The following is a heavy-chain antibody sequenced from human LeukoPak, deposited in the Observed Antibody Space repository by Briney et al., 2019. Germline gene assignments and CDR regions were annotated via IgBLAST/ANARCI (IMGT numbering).Heavy chain of an antibody. CDR3: ARCPEGTTVKGYYYYYMDV. Sequence: GASVKVSCKASGYTFTSYYMHWVRQAPGQGGEWMGWINPNSGGTNYAQKFQGRVTMTRDTSISTAYMELSRLRSDDTAVYYCARCPEGTTVKGYYYYYMDVWGKGTTVTVSS. J-gene: IGHJ6*03. CDR2: INPNSGGT. CDR1: GYTFTSYY. D-gene: IGHD4-11*01. V-gene: IGHV1-2*02.